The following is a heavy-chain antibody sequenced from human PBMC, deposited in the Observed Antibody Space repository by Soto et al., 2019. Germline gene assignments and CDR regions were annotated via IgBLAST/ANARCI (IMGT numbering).Heavy chain of an antibody. CDR3: ARAQRRSTNYDY. D-gene: IGHD1-1*01. Sequence: PSEILSLTFAVSGGAISTNNWPSWFRPPPGKGLGWIGEIYHTETTNYSPSLKSRVTISVDKSRNQFSLRLNSVTAADTAMYYCARAQRRSTNYDYWGQGTLVTVSS. CDR1: GGAISTNNW. V-gene: IGHV4-4*02. J-gene: IGHJ4*02. CDR2: IYHTETT.